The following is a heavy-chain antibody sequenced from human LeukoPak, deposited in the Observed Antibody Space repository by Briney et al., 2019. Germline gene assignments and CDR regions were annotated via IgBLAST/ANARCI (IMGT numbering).Heavy chain of an antibody. CDR3: AFYGSGSSPFDP. CDR2: ISSSSYYI. D-gene: IGHD3-10*01. V-gene: IGHV3-21*01. Sequence: GGSLRLSCAASGFTFSDYTMIWVRQAPGKGLEWVSSISSSSYYIYYADSVKGRSTISRDNAKNSLYLQLNSLRAEDTAVYYCAFYGSGSSPFDPWGQGTLVTVSS. J-gene: IGHJ5*02. CDR1: GFTFSDYT.